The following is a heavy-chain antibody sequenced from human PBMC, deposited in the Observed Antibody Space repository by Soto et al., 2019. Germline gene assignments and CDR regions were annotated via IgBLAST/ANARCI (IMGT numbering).Heavy chain of an antibody. CDR2: INTSGGST. Sequence: QVQLVQSGAEVKKPGASVKVSCKASGYTFTSYYMHWVRQAPGQGLEWMGIINTSGGSTSYAQKFQGRVNITRHTSTSTVYLELSSLRSEDTVVYYCAREDNDSSSYLGGYWGQGTLVTVSS. CDR1: GYTFTSYY. V-gene: IGHV1-46*01. J-gene: IGHJ4*02. D-gene: IGHD3-22*01. CDR3: AREDNDSSSYLGGY.